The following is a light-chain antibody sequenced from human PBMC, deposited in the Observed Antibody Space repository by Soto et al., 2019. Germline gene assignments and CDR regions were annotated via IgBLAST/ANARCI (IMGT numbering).Light chain of an antibody. J-gene: IGKJ1*01. CDR3: QQNYSTPQT. Sequence: DIQMTQSPSSLSASVGDRVTITCRASQSISSYLNWYQQKPGKAPKLLIYAAFSMQSGVPSRFSGSGSGTDFTLTINSLQPEDFATYYCQQNYSTPQTFGQGTKVEIK. V-gene: IGKV1-39*01. CDR1: QSISSY. CDR2: AAF.